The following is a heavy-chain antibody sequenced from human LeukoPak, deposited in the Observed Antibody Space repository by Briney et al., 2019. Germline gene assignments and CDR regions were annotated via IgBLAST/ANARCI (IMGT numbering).Heavy chain of an antibody. D-gene: IGHD3-3*01. Sequence: ASVKVSCKASGYIFTSYGISWVRQAPGQGLEWMGWISAYNGNTNYAQKLQGRVTMTTDTSTSTAYMELRSLRSDDTAVYYCARSREDTTTSYYDFWSGHYWGQGTLVTVSS. CDR3: ARSREDTTTSYYDFWSGHY. CDR1: GYIFTSYG. CDR2: ISAYNGNT. J-gene: IGHJ4*02. V-gene: IGHV1-18*01.